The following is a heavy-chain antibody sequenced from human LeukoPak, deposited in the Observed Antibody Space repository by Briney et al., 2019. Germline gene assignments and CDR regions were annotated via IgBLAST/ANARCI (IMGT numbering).Heavy chain of an antibody. CDR2: TDHSGIA. CDR3: ARYDGRTAAGWFDP. D-gene: IGHD2-2*01. V-gene: IGHV4-31*03. Sequence: SETLSLTCTVSGGSINSATFYWSWIRHLPGKGLEWIGNTDHSGIAYYNPSLKSRITISVDRSKDQFSLTLTSVTAADTAVYYCARYDGRTAAGWFDPWGQGALVTVSS. J-gene: IGHJ5*02. CDR1: GGSINSATFY.